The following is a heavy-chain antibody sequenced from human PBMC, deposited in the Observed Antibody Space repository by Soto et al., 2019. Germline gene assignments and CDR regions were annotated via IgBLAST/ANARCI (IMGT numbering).Heavy chain of an antibody. J-gene: IGHJ6*02. Sequence: QVQLVQSGAEVKKPGASVKVSCKASGYTFTAYYMHWVRQAPGQGLEWMGWINPSNGATDYARHFQGRVTVTRDTSISTAYMERTSLRSDDTAVYYCARRPPPSLYYYGMDVWGQGTTVSVSS. D-gene: IGHD6-6*01. CDR2: INPSNGAT. CDR1: GYTFTAYY. V-gene: IGHV1-2*02. CDR3: ARRPPPSLYYYGMDV.